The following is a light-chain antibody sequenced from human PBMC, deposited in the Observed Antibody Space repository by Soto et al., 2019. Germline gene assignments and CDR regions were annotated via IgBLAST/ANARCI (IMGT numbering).Light chain of an antibody. CDR2: EVH. J-gene: IGLJ1*01. Sequence: QSVLTQPASVSGSPGQSITISCTGTNSDIGVYNYVSWFQQHPGKAPKLLIYEVHDRPSGVSDRFSGSKSGNTASLTISGLRPEDEADYYCSSYTSSSTYVFGVGTKVTVL. V-gene: IGLV2-14*01. CDR3: SSYTSSSTYV. CDR1: NSDIGVYNY.